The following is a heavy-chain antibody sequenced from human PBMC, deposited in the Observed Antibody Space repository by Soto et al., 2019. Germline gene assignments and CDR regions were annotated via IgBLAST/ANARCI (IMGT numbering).Heavy chain of an antibody. D-gene: IGHD3-9*01. CDR3: ARGPYYDTPKGFDP. V-gene: IGHV4-30-4*01. J-gene: IGHJ5*02. Sequence: PSETLSLTCTVSGGSISSGDYYWSWIRQPPGKGLEWIGYIYYSGSTYYNPSLKSRVTISVDTSKNQFSLKLSSVTAADTAVYYCARGPYYDTPKGFDPWGQGTLVTVSS. CDR1: GGSISSGDYY. CDR2: IYYSGST.